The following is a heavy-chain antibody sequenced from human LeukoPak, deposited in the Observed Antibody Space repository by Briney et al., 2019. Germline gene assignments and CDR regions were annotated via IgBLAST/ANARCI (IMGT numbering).Heavy chain of an antibody. CDR1: GFIFSDST. V-gene: IGHV3-73*01. CDR2: IRSKANNYAT. D-gene: IGHD4/OR15-4a*01. CDR3: IRGATSGSYYGFDV. Sequence: PGGSLSLSCAASGFIFSDSTVHWVRQASGTGLEWVGRIRSKANNYATAYATSVQGRFTLSRDDSKNTAYLQMNSLKIEDTAVYYCIRGATSGSYYGFDVWGQGATVTV. J-gene: IGHJ6*02.